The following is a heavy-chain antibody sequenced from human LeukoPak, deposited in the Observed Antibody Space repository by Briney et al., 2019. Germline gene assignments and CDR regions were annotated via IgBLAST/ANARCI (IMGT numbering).Heavy chain of an antibody. CDR2: INPNSGGT. D-gene: IGHD6-13*01. CDR3: ATLLKGSSSWYYFDY. CDR1: GYTFTGYY. J-gene: IGHJ4*02. V-gene: IGHV1-2*02. Sequence: ASVKVSCKSSGYTFTGYYMHWVRQAPGQGLEWMGWINPNSGGTNYAQKFQGRVTMTRDTSISTTYMELSRLRSDDTAVYYCATLLKGSSSWYYFDYWGQGTLVTVSS.